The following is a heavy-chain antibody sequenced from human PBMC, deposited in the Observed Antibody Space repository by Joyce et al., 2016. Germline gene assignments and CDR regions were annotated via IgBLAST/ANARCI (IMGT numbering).Heavy chain of an antibody. CDR1: GFIVSSYS. V-gene: IGHV3-48*02. J-gene: IGHJ4*02. CDR3: ARDPDTPWERVFDH. D-gene: IGHD1-26*01. Sequence: EVQLEESGGDLVQPGGSLRLSCVVSGFIVSSYSMNWVRQGPGKGLEWVAYIGDSSRTIYYAESVKGRFTISRDNAKNSLFLQMNSLREEDTAVYYCARDPDTPWERVFDHWGQGTLVAVSS. CDR2: IGDSSRTI.